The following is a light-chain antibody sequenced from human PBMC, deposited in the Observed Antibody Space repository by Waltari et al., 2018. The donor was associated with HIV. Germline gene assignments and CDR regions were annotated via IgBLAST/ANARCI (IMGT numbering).Light chain of an antibody. CDR1: SSDIGGYNY. V-gene: IGLV2-14*01. Sequence: QSALTQPASVSGSPGQSVTISCTGTSSDIGGYNYVSWYQQHPGNAPKLILSEVSNLPSGVSDRFSGSKSGNTASLTISGLQAEDEADYYCCSYTSTTAFDVFGTGTRVSVL. CDR3: CSYTSTTAFDV. CDR2: EVS. J-gene: IGLJ1*01.